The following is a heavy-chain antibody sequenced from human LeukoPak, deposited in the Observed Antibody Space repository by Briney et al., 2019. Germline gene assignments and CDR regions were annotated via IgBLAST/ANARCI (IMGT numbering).Heavy chain of an antibody. D-gene: IGHD5-12*01. V-gene: IGHV4-59*01. Sequence: PSETLSLTCSVSGGSMSNYYWSWIRQPPGKGLEWIGYIYYSGSTTYNPSLQSRLTISVDTSKNLFSPKLTSVTAADTAVYYCARTNSGLQYFYYYGMDVWGQGTTVTVSS. CDR2: IYYSGST. J-gene: IGHJ6*02. CDR1: GGSMSNYY. CDR3: ARTNSGLQYFYYYGMDV.